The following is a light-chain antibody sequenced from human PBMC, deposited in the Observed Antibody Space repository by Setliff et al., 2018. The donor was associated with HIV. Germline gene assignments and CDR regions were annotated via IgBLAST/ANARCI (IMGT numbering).Light chain of an antibody. J-gene: IGLJ1*01. CDR1: SSDVGAYYY. CDR3: SSYTGTGTPYV. Sequence: SALTQPDSVYGSPGQSVTISCTGTSSDVGAYYYVSWYQQHPAKAPKLILYDVSNRPSGVSNRFSGSKSGNTASLTISGLQAEDEADYYCSSYTGTGTPYVFGTGTKVTVL. CDR2: DVS. V-gene: IGLV2-14*03.